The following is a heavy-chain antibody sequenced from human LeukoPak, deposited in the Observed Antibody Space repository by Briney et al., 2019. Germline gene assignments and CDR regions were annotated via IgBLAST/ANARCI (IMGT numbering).Heavy chain of an antibody. D-gene: IGHD4-17*01. CDR3: ARADGDYGTLDY. J-gene: IGHJ4*02. CDR1: GGSISSYY. CDR2: IYYSGST. V-gene: IGHV4-59*01. Sequence: SETLSLTCTVSGGSISSYYWSWTRQPPGKGLEWIGYIYYSGSTNYNPSLKSRVTISVDTSKNQFSLKLSSVTAADTAVYYCARADGDYGTLDYWGQGTLVTVSS.